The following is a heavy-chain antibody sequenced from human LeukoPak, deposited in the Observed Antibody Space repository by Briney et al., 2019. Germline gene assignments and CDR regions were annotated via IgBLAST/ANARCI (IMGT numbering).Heavy chain of an antibody. CDR3: ARDLVVFSAAPGLFDY. CDR2: IRSSSSYI. D-gene: IGHD6-13*01. J-gene: IGHJ4*02. CDR1: TLTFNFYS. V-gene: IGHV3-21*06. Sequence: GGSLRLSCASSTLTFNFYSMIWVRQAPGKGLEWVSSIRSSSSYIYYADSVKGRFTISRDNATNLLYLQMNSVRAEDSTVYHGARDLVVFSAAPGLFDYWGQGTLVTVSS.